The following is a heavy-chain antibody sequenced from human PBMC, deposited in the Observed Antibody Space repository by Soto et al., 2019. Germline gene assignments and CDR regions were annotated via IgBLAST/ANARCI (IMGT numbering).Heavy chain of an antibody. J-gene: IGHJ4*02. Sequence: ASVKVSCKASGYTFTSYGISWVRQAPGQGLEWMGWISAYNGNTNYAQKLQGRVTMTTDTSTSTAYMELRSLRSDDTAMYYCARGRITMVRGQPTQVYDYWGQGTLVTVSS. CDR1: GYTFTSYG. V-gene: IGHV1-18*01. CDR2: ISAYNGNT. CDR3: ARGRITMVRGQPTQVYDY. D-gene: IGHD3-10*01.